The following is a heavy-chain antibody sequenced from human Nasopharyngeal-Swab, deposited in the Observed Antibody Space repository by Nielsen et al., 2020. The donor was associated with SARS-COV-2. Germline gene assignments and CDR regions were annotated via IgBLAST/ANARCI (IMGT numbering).Heavy chain of an antibody. CDR2: ISYDGSNK. CDR3: ARGLRGRTDFDY. J-gene: IGHJ4*02. V-gene: IGHV3-30*03. D-gene: IGHD3/OR15-3a*01. CDR1: GLTFSSYG. Sequence: GGSLRLSCAASGLTFSSYGMHWVRQAPGKGLEWVAVISYDGSNKNYADSVKGRFTISRDNSKNTLYLQMDSLRAEDTAVYYCARGLRGRTDFDYWGQGTLVTVSP.